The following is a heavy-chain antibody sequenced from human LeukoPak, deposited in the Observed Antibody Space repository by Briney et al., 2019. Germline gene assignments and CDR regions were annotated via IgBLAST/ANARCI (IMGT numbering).Heavy chain of an antibody. V-gene: IGHV1-46*01. D-gene: IGHD6-13*01. CDR1: GYTFTSYY. CDR2: INPSGGST. Sequence: ASVKVSCKASGYTFTSYYMHWVRQAPGQGLEWMGIINPSGGSTSYAQKFQGRVTMTRDTSTSTVYMELSSLRSEDTAVYYCARGPRGYSSSWLPFFDYWGQGTLVTVSS. J-gene: IGHJ4*02. CDR3: ARGPRGYSSSWLPFFDY.